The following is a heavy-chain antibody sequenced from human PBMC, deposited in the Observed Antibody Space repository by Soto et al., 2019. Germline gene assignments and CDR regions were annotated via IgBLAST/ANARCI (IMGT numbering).Heavy chain of an antibody. J-gene: IGHJ6*01. CDR3: ARGRGYSGDHHHYYLAMAD. Sequence: ASVKVAFKASGGTLNSYPITLVRHAPVQGVEWMGGSIPIFGTANYAQKFQGRVTISVDESTSTAYMELSSLRSEDTAVYYRARGRGYSGDHHHYYLAMADWGPGTTLTVSS. CDR2: SIPIFGTA. D-gene: IGHD5-12*01. V-gene: IGHV1-69*13. CDR1: GGTLNSYP.